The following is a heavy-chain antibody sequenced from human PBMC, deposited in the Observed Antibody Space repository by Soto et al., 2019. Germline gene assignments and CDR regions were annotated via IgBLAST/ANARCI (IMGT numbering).Heavy chain of an antibody. J-gene: IGHJ4*02. CDR1: GYTFTNFG. Sequence: ASVKVSCKASGYTFTNFGIHWVRQAPGQSLEWMGWIIAGNGNTKYSQKFHGRVTITRDTSATTVYMELGSLIPEDAAVYYCARTYDYESSGSMASTFEYWGQGTLVTVSS. D-gene: IGHD3-22*01. CDR2: IIAGNGNT. V-gene: IGHV1-3*01. CDR3: ARTYDYESSGSMASTFEY.